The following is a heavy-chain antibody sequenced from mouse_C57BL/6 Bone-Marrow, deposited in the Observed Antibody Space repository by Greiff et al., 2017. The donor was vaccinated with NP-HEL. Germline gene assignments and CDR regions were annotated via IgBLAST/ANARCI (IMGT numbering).Heavy chain of an antibody. D-gene: IGHD1-1*01. Sequence: QVQLQQSGAELARPGASVKLSCKASGYTFTSYGISWVKQRTGQGLEWIGEIYPRSGNTYYTEKFKGKATLTADKSSSTAYMELRSLTSEDSAVYFCARRGANYYGSSFYFDYWGQGTTLTVSS. J-gene: IGHJ2*01. V-gene: IGHV1-81*01. CDR1: GYTFTSYG. CDR3: ARRGANYYGSSFYFDY. CDR2: IYPRSGNT.